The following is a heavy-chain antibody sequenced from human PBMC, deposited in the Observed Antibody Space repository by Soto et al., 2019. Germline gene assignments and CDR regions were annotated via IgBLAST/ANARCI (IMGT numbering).Heavy chain of an antibody. D-gene: IGHD5-18*01. Sequence: SETLSLTCTVSGGSISSGGSYWSWIRQHPGKGLEWIGYIYYSGSTYYNPSLKSRVTISVDTSKNQFSLKLSSVTAADTAVYYCARKDTASFWWGQGTLVTVYS. CDR1: GGSISSGGSY. CDR2: IYYSGST. J-gene: IGHJ4*02. CDR3: ARKDTASFW. V-gene: IGHV4-31*03.